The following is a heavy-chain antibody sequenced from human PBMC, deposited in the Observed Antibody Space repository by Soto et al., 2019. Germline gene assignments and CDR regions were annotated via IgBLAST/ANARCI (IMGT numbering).Heavy chain of an antibody. D-gene: IGHD3-9*01. CDR2: ISAYNGST. J-gene: IGHJ3*02. Sequence: ASVKVSCKASGYTFTSYGISWVRQAPGQGLEWMGWISAYNGSTNYAQKLQGRVTMTTDTSTSTAYMELRSLRSDDTAVYYCARDLPGTRSYYDILSGYSPLDAFDIWGQGTMVTVSS. CDR1: GYTFTSYG. V-gene: IGHV1-18*01. CDR3: ARDLPGTRSYYDILSGYSPLDAFDI.